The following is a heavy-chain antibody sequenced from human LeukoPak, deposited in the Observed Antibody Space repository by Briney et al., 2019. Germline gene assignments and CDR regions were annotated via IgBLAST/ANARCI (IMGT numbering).Heavy chain of an antibody. J-gene: IGHJ4*02. Sequence: PSETLSRTCTVSGDSVSSGSSYWSWIRQPPGRGLEWIGHIYNSGSTHYNPSLKSRVTISVDTSKNQFSLKLNSVTAADTAVFFCARGRGYGFGIDYWGQGTLVTVSS. D-gene: IGHD5-18*01. CDR3: ARGRGYGFGIDY. CDR1: GDSVSSGSSY. CDR2: IYNSGST. V-gene: IGHV4-61*01.